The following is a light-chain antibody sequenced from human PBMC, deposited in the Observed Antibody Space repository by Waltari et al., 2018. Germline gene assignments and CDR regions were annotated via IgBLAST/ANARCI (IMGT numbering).Light chain of an antibody. CDR2: LNSDRSH. J-gene: IGLJ6*01. V-gene: IGLV4-69*01. CDR3: PTFRFFLV. Sequence: QLVLTQSPSASASLGASVKLTCTLSSGHSSYAIAWHQQQQEKGCRYLMKLNSDRSHSKGDGIPDRFSGSSSAAVCYLPIAIRQSHAYLGFYCPTFRFFLVF. CDR1: SGHSSYA.